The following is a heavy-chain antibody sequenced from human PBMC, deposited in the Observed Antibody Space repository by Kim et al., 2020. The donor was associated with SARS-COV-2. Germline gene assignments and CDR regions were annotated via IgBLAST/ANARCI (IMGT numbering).Heavy chain of an antibody. J-gene: IGHJ6*02. D-gene: IGHD5-18*01. V-gene: IGHV4-34*01. Sequence: PSLKSRVTISVDTSKNQFSLKLSSVTAADTAVYYCASGGGYGGNYYGMDVWGQGTTVTVSS. CDR3: ASGGGYGGNYYGMDV.